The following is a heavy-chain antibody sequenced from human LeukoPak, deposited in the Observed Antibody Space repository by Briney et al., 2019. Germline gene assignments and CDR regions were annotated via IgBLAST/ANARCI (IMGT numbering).Heavy chain of an antibody. CDR1: GYTFTSYY. J-gene: IGHJ4*02. D-gene: IGHD3-9*01. CDR3: ARGSGYYDISIYYFDY. V-gene: IGHV1-46*01. CDR2: INPSGGST. Sequence: ASVTVSCKASGYTFTSYYMHWVRQAPGQGLEWMGIINPSGGSTSYAQKFQGRVTMTRDTSTSTVYMELSSLRSEDTAVYYCARGSGYYDISIYYFDYWGQGTLVTVSS.